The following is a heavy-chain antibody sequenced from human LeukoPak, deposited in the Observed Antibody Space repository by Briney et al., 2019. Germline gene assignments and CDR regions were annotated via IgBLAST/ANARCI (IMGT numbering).Heavy chain of an antibody. CDR2: IYYSGST. CDR3: ARDKGLRDGYNGFDY. Sequence: SGTLSLTCAVYGGSFSGYYWSWIRQPPGKGLEWIGYIYYSGSTNYNPSLKSRVTISVDTSKNQFSLKLSSVTAADTAAYYCARDKGLRDGYNGFDYWGQGTLVTVSS. D-gene: IGHD5-12*01. V-gene: IGHV4-59*01. CDR1: GGSFSGYY. J-gene: IGHJ4*02.